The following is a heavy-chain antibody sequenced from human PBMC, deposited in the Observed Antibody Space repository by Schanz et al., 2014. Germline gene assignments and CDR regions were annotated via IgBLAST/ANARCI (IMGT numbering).Heavy chain of an antibody. CDR3: ARDRVSFVRGPLGVD. D-gene: IGHD3-10*01. CDR1: NYIFTKYY. CDR2: ISVYHGHT. V-gene: IGHV1-18*04. J-gene: IGHJ4*02. Sequence: QVQLVQSGAEVKKPGASVKLSCKASNYIFTKYYIHCVRQAPGQGLEWMGWISVYHGHTNYAEKVHGRVTMTTDTSTSTAYMELRSLISDDTAVYYCARDRVSFVRGPLGVDWGQGTQVIVSS.